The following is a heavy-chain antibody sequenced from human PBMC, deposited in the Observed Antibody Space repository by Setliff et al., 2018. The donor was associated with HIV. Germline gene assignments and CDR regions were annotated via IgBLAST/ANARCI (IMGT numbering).Heavy chain of an antibody. Sequence: SETLSLTCTVSGYSLSSDYYWGWIRQPPGKGLEWIASIYHSGSTYYNPSLKSRVIISLDTSKNQFSLKVGSTTAADTAIYYCARGVPLLPPNFWGQGTLVTVSS. CDR3: ARGVPLLPPNF. V-gene: IGHV4-38-2*02. CDR1: GYSLSSDYY. J-gene: IGHJ4*02. CDR2: IYHSGST. D-gene: IGHD2-15*01.